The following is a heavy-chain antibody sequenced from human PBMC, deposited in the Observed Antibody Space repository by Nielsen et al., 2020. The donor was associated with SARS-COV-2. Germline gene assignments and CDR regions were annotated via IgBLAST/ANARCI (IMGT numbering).Heavy chain of an antibody. Sequence: SLKISCAASGFTFDDYAMHWVRQAPGKGLEWVSGISCNSGSIGYADSVKGRFTISRDNAKNSLYLQMNSLRAEDTALYYCAKDTGSGWNPRFDYWGQGTLVTVSS. CDR2: ISCNSGSI. V-gene: IGHV3-9*01. D-gene: IGHD6-19*01. CDR3: AKDTGSGWNPRFDY. J-gene: IGHJ4*02. CDR1: GFTFDDYA.